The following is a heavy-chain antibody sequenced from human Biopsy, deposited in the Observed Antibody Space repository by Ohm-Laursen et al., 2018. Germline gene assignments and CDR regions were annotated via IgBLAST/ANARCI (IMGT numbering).Heavy chain of an antibody. CDR1: GFAVTTYG. V-gene: IGHV3-30*18. CDR2: ISSDGTKE. Sequence: SLRLSCTASGFAVTTYGMHWVRQGPGKGLEWVSAISSDGTKELYADSVKGRFTISRDNSKNTLYLQMTSLRPEDTAVYYCAKQTTRYGDYIHYFSYYGLDVWGQGTTVTVSS. CDR3: AKQTTRYGDYIHYFSYYGLDV. J-gene: IGHJ6*02. D-gene: IGHD4-17*01.